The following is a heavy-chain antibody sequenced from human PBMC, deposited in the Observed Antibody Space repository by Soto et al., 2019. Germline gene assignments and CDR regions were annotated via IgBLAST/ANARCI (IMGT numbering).Heavy chain of an antibody. CDR3: ARARDYSFDY. V-gene: IGHV3-48*02. Sequence: XGSLRLSCAASGFTFSSYNMNWVRQAPGKGLEWVSYISSSSSTIYYADSVKGRFTISRDNAKNSLYLQMNSLRDEDTAVYYCARARDYSFDYWGQGTLVTVSS. CDR2: ISSSSSTI. CDR1: GFTFSSYN. D-gene: IGHD2-21*02. J-gene: IGHJ4*02.